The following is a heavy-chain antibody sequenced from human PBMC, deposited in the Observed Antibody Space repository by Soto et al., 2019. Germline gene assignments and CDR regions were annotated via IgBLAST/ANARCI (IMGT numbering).Heavy chain of an antibody. D-gene: IGHD3-3*01. J-gene: IGHJ3*02. CDR3: AKRPFLEWLLYDAFDI. CDR1: GFTFSSYA. V-gene: IGHV3-23*01. Sequence: PGGSLRLSCAASGFTFSSYAMSWVRQAPGKGLEWVSAISGSGGSTYYADSVKGRFTISRDNSKNTLYLQMNSLRAEDTAVYYCAKRPFLEWLLYDAFDIWGQGTMVTVSS. CDR2: ISGSGGST.